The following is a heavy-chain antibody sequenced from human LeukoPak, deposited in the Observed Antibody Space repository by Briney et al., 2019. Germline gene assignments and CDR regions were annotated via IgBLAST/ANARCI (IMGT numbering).Heavy chain of an antibody. V-gene: IGHV1-18*01. Sequence: GASVKVSCTASGYTFTSYGISWVRQAPGQGLEWMGWISAYNGNTNYAQKLQGRVTMTTDTSTSTAYMELRSLRSDDTAVYYCARPYCSSTSCYTGMNWFDPWGQGTLVTVSS. J-gene: IGHJ5*02. D-gene: IGHD2-2*02. CDR3: ARPYCSSTSCYTGMNWFDP. CDR1: GYTFTSYG. CDR2: ISAYNGNT.